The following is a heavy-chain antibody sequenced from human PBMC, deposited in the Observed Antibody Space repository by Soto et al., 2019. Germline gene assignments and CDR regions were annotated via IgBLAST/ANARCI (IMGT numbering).Heavy chain of an antibody. Sequence: GGSLRLSCVASGFTFINYAMSWVRQAPGKGLEWVSAVSGSGGTTYYADSVKGRFTISRDNSKNTLYLQMNSLRAEDTAVYYWAKDSVFIVGATGGAFDIWGQGTLVTVSS. CDR3: AKDSVFIVGATGGAFDI. J-gene: IGHJ3*02. D-gene: IGHD1-26*01. CDR1: GFTFINYA. CDR2: VSGSGGTT. V-gene: IGHV3-23*01.